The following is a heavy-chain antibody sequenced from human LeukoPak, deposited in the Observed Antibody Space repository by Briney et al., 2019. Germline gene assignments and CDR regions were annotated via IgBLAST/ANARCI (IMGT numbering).Heavy chain of an antibody. D-gene: IGHD6-19*01. Sequence: ASVKVSCKASGYTFTGYCLHRVRQAPGQGLEWMGWINPSSGATNYAQKFQGRVTMTRDTSITTSYMELSRLRSDDTAVYYCARGRGSGWYPSDYWGQGTLVTVSS. V-gene: IGHV1-2*02. J-gene: IGHJ4*02. CDR1: GYTFTGYC. CDR3: ARGRGSGWYPSDY. CDR2: INPSSGAT.